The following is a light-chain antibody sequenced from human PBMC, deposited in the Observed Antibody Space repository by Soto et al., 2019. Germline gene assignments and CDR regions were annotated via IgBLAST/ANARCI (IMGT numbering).Light chain of an antibody. V-gene: IGKV3-15*01. CDR1: QSVSSN. J-gene: IGKJ1*01. CDR2: GAS. Sequence: IMLTQSPGTLSLSPGERATLSCRASQSVSSNLAWYQQKPGQAPRLLIYGASTRATGIPARFSGSGSGTEFTLTISSLQSEDFAVYYCQQYNNWPRTFGQGTKVDI. CDR3: QQYNNWPRT.